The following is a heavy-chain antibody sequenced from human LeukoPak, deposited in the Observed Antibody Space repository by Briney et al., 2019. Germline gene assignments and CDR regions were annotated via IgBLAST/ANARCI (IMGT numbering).Heavy chain of an antibody. Sequence: ASVKVSCKASGYTFTAYYIQWVRQAPGQGLEWMGTIRPGDTRTTYAQKFQGRVTMTWDMSTTTGYMELSSLRSEDTAVYYCARPLTGPGYFDYWGQGTLVTVSS. V-gene: IGHV1-46*01. CDR1: GYTFTAYY. CDR2: IRPGDTRT. D-gene: IGHD1-14*01. CDR3: ARPLTGPGYFDY. J-gene: IGHJ4*02.